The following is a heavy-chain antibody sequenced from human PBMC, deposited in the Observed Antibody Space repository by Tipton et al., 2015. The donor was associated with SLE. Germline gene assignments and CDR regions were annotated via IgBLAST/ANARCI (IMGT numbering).Heavy chain of an antibody. D-gene: IGHD6-13*01. J-gene: IGHJ6*03. CDR1: GGSFSGYY. Sequence: TLSLTCAVYGGSFSGYYWSWIRQPPGKGLEWIGCIYFSGSTNYNPSLRSRVTMSVDSSNSQFSLKLSSVTAADTAVYYCARDGGAAAENYNYHMDVWGIGTTVTVSS. CDR3: ARDGGAAAENYNYHMDV. CDR2: IYFSGST. V-gene: IGHV4-59*01.